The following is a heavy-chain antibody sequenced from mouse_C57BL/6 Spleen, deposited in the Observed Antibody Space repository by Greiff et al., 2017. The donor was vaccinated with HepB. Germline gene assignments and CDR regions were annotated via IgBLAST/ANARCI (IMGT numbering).Heavy chain of an antibody. CDR1: GFTFSDYG. Sequence: EVNLVESGGGLVKPGGSLKLSCAASGFTFSDYGMHWVRQAPEKGLEWVAYISSGSSTIYYADTVKGRLTISRDNAKNTLFLQMTSLRSEDTAMYYCARNYYGSSYGYFDVWGTGTTVTVSS. CDR2: ISSGSSTI. V-gene: IGHV5-17*01. J-gene: IGHJ1*03. D-gene: IGHD1-1*01. CDR3: ARNYYGSSYGYFDV.